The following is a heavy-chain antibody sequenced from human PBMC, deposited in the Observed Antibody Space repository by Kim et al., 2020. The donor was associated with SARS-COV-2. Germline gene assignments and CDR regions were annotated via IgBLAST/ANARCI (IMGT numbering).Heavy chain of an antibody. Sequence: SETLSLTCAVYGGSFSGYYWSWIRQPPGKGLEWIGEINHSGSTNYNPSLKSRVTISVDTSKNQFSLKLSSVTAADTAVYYCARVMLVVTMIVVPKEYAFDIWGQGTMVTVSS. J-gene: IGHJ3*02. CDR3: ARVMLVVTMIVVPKEYAFDI. V-gene: IGHV4-34*01. CDR1: GGSFSGYY. CDR2: INHSGST. D-gene: IGHD3-22*01.